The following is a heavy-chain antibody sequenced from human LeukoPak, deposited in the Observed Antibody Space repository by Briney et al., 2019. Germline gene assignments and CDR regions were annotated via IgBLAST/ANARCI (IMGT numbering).Heavy chain of an antibody. V-gene: IGHV3-30*18. CDR2: ISYDGNNK. D-gene: IGHD2-15*01. CDR1: GFSFSNYV. J-gene: IGHJ4*02. CDR3: AKGLQVAEPPDY. Sequence: GGSLRLSCAASGFSFSNYVMYWVRQAPRKGLEWVPVISYDGNNKYYADSVKGRLTISRDNSKNTLYLQMSSLRGEDTAVYYCAKGLQVAEPPDYWGQGILVTVSS.